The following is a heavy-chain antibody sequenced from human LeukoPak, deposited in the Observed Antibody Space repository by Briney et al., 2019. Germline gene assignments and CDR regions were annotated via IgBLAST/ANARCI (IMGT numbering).Heavy chain of an antibody. CDR3: ARARYVNSFYAFDI. D-gene: IGHD3-9*01. J-gene: IGHJ3*02. Sequence: ASVKVSCKASGYTFTGYYIHWVRQAPGQGLEWMGWINPNSGGTKYAQKFQGRVTMTRDTSISTAYMELSRLISDDTAVYYCARARYVNSFYAFDIWGQGTLVTVSS. CDR2: INPNSGGT. V-gene: IGHV1-2*02. CDR1: GYTFTGYY.